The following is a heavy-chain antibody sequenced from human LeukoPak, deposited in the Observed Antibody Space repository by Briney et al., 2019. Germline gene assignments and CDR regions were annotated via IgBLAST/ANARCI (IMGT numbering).Heavy chain of an antibody. CDR2: IVVCSGNT. Sequence: GTSVKVSCKASGFTFTSSAMQWVRQARGQRLEWIGWIVVCSGNTNYAQKFQERVTITRDMSTSTAYMELSSLRSEDTAVYYCAAATYYDFWSGYPDAFDIWGQGTMVTVSS. CDR3: AAATYYDFWSGYPDAFDI. V-gene: IGHV1-58*02. J-gene: IGHJ3*02. D-gene: IGHD3-3*01. CDR1: GFTFTSSA.